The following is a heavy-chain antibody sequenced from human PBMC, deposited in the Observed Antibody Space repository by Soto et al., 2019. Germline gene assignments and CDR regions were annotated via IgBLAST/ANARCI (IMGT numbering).Heavy chain of an antibody. Sequence: QVQLQESGPGLVKPSQTLSLTCTVSGGSISSGGYYWSWIRQHPGKGLEWIGYLYYSGSTYYNPSLRSRVTISVDTTKNQFSLKLSSVTAADTAVYYCAREAKNGDYVYNAFDIWGQGTMVTVSS. CDR2: LYYSGST. CDR1: GGSISSGGYY. D-gene: IGHD4-17*01. J-gene: IGHJ3*02. V-gene: IGHV4-31*03. CDR3: AREAKNGDYVYNAFDI.